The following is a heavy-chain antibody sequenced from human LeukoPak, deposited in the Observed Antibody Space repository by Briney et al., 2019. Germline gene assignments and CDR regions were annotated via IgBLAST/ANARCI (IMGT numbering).Heavy chain of an antibody. CDR2: ISGSGGST. V-gene: IGHV3-23*01. D-gene: IGHD4-11*01. J-gene: IGHJ4*02. Sequence: GGSLRLSCAASGFTFSSYAMSWVRQAPGKGLEWVSAISGSGGSTYYADSVKGRFTISRDNSKNTLYLQMNSLRAEDTAVYYCARDRRGTVTTSGFDYWGQGTLVTVSS. CDR1: GFTFSSYA. CDR3: ARDRRGTVTTSGFDY.